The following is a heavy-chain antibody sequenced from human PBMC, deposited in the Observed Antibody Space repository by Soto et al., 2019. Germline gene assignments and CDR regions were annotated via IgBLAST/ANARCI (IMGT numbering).Heavy chain of an antibody. CDR2: ISGSGGST. CDR3: AKDPNIRERQDAFDI. Sequence: GGSLRLSCAASGFTFSSYAMSWVRQAPGKGLKWVSAISGSGGSTYYADSVKGRFTISRDNSKNTLYLQMNSLRAEDTAVYYCAKDPNIRERQDAFDIWGQGTMVTVSS. J-gene: IGHJ3*02. V-gene: IGHV3-23*01. D-gene: IGHD1-1*01. CDR1: GFTFSSYA.